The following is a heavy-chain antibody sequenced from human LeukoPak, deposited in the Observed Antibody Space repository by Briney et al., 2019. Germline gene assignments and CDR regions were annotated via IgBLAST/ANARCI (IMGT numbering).Heavy chain of an antibody. Sequence: SETLSLTCTVSGGSISSGSYYWSWIRQPAGKGLEWIGRIYTSGSTNYNPSLKSRVTISVDTSKNQFSLKLSSVTAADTAVYYCATSGWYLLPGVYWGQGTLVTVSS. J-gene: IGHJ4*02. CDR1: GGSISSGSYY. V-gene: IGHV4-61*02. CDR2: IYTSGST. D-gene: IGHD6-19*01. CDR3: ATSGWYLLPGVY.